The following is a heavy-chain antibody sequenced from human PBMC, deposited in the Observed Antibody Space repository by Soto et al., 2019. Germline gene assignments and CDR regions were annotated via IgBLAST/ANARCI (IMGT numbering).Heavy chain of an antibody. J-gene: IGHJ4*02. CDR3: ATHCSGGSCYSWGPGPFDY. V-gene: IGHV1-69*06. D-gene: IGHD2-15*01. CDR2: IIPIFGTA. CDR1: GGTSSSYA. Sequence: QVQLVQSGAEVKKPGSSVKVSCKASGGTSSSYAISWVRQAPGQGLEWMGGIIPIFGTANYAQKFQGRVTITADKSTSTAYMELSSLRSEDTAVYYCATHCSGGSCYSWGPGPFDYWGQGTLVTVSS.